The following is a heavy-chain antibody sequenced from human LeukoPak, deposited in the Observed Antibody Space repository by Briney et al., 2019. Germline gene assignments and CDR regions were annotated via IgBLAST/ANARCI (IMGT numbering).Heavy chain of an antibody. J-gene: IGHJ4*02. V-gene: IGHV3-11*01. CDR2: ISSSGSTI. CDR3: ARDLKAIVRGESTFDY. CDR1: GFTFSDYY. D-gene: IGHD3-10*01. Sequence: VGALTLSCAASGFTFSDYYMSWIRQAPGTGLEWVSYISSSGSTIYYPHSVQGRFTIPRNNAKNSLYLQMNSLRAEDTAVYYCARDLKAIVRGESTFDYWGQGTLVTVSS.